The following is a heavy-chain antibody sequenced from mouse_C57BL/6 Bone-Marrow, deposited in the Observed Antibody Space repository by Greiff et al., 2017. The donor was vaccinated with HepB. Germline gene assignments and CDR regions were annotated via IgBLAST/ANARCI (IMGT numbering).Heavy chain of an antibody. V-gene: IGHV1-36*01. J-gene: IGHJ3*01. CDR1: GFTFTDYY. D-gene: IGHD2-2*01. CDR3: ARGGGYWFAY. Sequence: EVQLQQSGAELVRPGASVTLSCKASGFTFTDYYMHWVKQSHGKSLEWIGLVYPYNGGTSYNQKFKGKATLTVDTSSSTAYMELNSLTSEDSAVYYCARGGGYWFAYWGQGTLVTVSA. CDR2: VYPYNGGT.